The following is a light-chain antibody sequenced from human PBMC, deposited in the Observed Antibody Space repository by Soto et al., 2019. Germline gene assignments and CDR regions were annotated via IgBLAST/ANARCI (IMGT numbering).Light chain of an antibody. CDR2: DAS. J-gene: IGKJ3*01. CDR3: QQYDNLPLT. V-gene: IGKV1-33*01. Sequence: DIQMTQSPSSLSASVGDRVTITCQASQDISNYLNWYQQKPGKAPKLLIYDASNLATGVPSRFSGSGSGTDFTFTISSLQPEDIATYYCQQYDNLPLTFGPGTKSGYQT. CDR1: QDISNY.